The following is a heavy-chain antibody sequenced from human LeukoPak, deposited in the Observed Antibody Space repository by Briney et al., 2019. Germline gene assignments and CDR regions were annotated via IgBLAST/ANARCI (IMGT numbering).Heavy chain of an antibody. Sequence: SETLSLTCTVSGGSISSYYWSWIRQPAGKGLEWIGRIYTSGSTNYNPSLKSRVTMSVDTSKNQFSRKLSSVTAADTAVYYCARDLDDSSGYQGNWFDPWGQGTLVTVSS. CDR2: IYTSGST. J-gene: IGHJ5*02. CDR3: ARDLDDSSGYQGNWFDP. V-gene: IGHV4-4*07. CDR1: GGSISSYY. D-gene: IGHD3-22*01.